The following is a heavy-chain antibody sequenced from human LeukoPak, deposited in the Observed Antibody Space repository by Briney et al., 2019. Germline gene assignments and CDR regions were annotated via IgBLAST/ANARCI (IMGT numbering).Heavy chain of an antibody. CDR2: INGATGNT. Sequence: ASVKVACKASGYTFTSHALHWVRQAPGESLEWMAWINGATGNTEYSQKFQARVTITRDTSASTAYMELSSLRSEDTAVYHCARSIIIVPNTSYNYYYMDVWGQGTTVTVSS. CDR1: GYTFTSHA. CDR3: ARSIIIVPNTSYNYYYMDV. V-gene: IGHV1-3*01. D-gene: IGHD2/OR15-2a*01. J-gene: IGHJ6*02.